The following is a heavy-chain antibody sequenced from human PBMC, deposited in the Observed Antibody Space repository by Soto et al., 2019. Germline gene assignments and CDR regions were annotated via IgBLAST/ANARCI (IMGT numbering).Heavy chain of an antibody. Sequence: ASLRLSCAAPGFTFSSYAMNWVRQAPGKGLEWVSVISGSGGSTYYAASVKGRFTISRDNSKNTLYLQMDSLRAEDTAVYYCAKTYYYHSTGSVDYWGQGTLVTVSS. V-gene: IGHV3-23*01. J-gene: IGHJ4*02. D-gene: IGHD3-22*01. CDR2: ISGSGGST. CDR1: GFTFSSYA. CDR3: AKTYYYHSTGSVDY.